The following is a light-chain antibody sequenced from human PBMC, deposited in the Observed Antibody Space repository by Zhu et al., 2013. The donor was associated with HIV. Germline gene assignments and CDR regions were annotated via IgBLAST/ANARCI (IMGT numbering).Light chain of an antibody. V-gene: IGKV4-1*01. CDR2: RAS. CDR1: QTILYNSNNENY. Sequence: DIVMTQSPDSLAVSLGASATINCKSSQTILYNSNNENYLAWYQQKPGQPPKLLIYRASTRESGVPDRFSGSGSGTDFTLTISSLQAEDVAVYYCQQYFSTPYTFGQGTKLEIK. CDR3: QQYFSTPYT. J-gene: IGKJ2*01.